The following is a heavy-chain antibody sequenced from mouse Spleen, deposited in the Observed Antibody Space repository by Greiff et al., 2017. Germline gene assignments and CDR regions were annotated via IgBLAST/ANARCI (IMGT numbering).Heavy chain of an antibody. CDR2: IYPGSGST. Sequence: VQLQQPGAELVKPGAPGRRSCRASGYTFTSYWITGVKQRPGQGLEWIGDIYPGSGSTNYNEKFKSKATLTVDTSSSTAYMQLSSLTSEDSAVYYCARWDGNSFDYWGQGTTLTVSS. CDR3: ARWDGNSFDY. V-gene: IGHV1-55*01. J-gene: IGHJ2*01. CDR1: GYTFTSYW. D-gene: IGHD2-1*01.